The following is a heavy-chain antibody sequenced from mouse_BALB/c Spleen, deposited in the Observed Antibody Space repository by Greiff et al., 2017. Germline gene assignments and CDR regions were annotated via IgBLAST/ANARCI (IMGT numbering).Heavy chain of an antibody. V-gene: IGHV1-14*01. Sequence: LVESGPELVKPGASVKMSCKASGYTFTSYVMHWVKQKPGQGLEWIGYINPYNDGTKYNEKFKGKATLTSDKSSSTAYMELSSLTSEDSAVYYCAREGGYYGSWFAYWGQGTLVTVSA. D-gene: IGHD1-1*01. CDR1: GYTFTSYV. CDR3: AREGGYYGSWFAY. CDR2: INPYNDGT. J-gene: IGHJ3*01.